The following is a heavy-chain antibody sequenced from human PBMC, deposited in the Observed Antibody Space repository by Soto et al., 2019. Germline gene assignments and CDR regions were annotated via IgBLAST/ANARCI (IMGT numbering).Heavy chain of an antibody. CDR2: ISGSGGST. Sequence: GGSLRLSCAASGFTFSSYAMSWVRQAPRKGLEWVSAISGSGGSTYYADSVKGRFTISRDNSKNTLYLQMNSLRAEDTAVYYCAKEIVVVPAAMFNAFDIWGQGTMVTVSS. CDR3: AKEIVVVPAAMFNAFDI. CDR1: GFTFSSYA. V-gene: IGHV3-23*01. J-gene: IGHJ3*02. D-gene: IGHD2-2*01.